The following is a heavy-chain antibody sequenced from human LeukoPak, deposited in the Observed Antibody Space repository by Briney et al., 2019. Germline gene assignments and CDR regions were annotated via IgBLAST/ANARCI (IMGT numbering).Heavy chain of an antibody. CDR2: ISRSGDTL. CDR1: GFTFSNYA. V-gene: IGHV3-11*01. J-gene: IGHJ6*02. D-gene: IGHD3-9*01. Sequence: GGSLRLSCAASGFTFSNYAMNWIRQAPGKGLEWIAYISRSGDTLYYADSVEGRFTISRDNAKNSLYLQMNSLRAEDTAVYYCAREVVIFPDYYYYGMDIWGQGTTVTVSS. CDR3: AREVVIFPDYYYYGMDI.